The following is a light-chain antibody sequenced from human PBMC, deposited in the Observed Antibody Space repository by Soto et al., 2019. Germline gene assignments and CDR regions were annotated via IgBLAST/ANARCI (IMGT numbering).Light chain of an antibody. CDR3: QNRRNWPLT. J-gene: IGKJ4*01. V-gene: IGKV3-11*01. CDR1: QSVDSY. Sequence: EIVLTQSPATLSLSAGERATLSCRASQSVDSYLNWYQQKPGQAPRLLIYDVSKRATGLPVRFSGSGSRTDITLTISGLEAEDVAIYYCQNRRNWPLTFGGGTRVEIK. CDR2: DVS.